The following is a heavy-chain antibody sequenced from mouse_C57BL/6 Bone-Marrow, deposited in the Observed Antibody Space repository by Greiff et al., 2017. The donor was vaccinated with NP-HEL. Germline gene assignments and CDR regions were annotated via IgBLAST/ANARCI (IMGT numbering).Heavy chain of an antibody. CDR1: GYTFTDYY. V-gene: IGHV1-75*01. J-gene: IGHJ4*01. Sequence: QVQLQQSGPELVKPGASVKISCKASGYTFTDYYINWVKQRPGQGLEWIGWIFPGSGSTYYNEKFKGKATLTVDKSSSTAYMLLSSLTSEDSAVYFCAREGGYGYLYYYAMDYWGQGTSVTVSS. CDR3: AREGGYGYLYYYAMDY. D-gene: IGHD2-2*01. CDR2: IFPGSGST.